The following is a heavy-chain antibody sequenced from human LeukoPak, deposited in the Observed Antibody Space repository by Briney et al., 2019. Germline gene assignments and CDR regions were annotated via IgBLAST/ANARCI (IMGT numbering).Heavy chain of an antibody. CDR1: GGSISSYY. D-gene: IGHD3-22*01. V-gene: IGHV4-59*08. CDR2: IYYSGSA. J-gene: IGHJ4*02. Sequence: EPSETLSLTCTVSGGSISSYYRSWIRQPPGKGLEWIGYIYYSGSANYNPSLKSRVTISVDTSKNQFSLKLSSVTAADTAVYYCARQREDPYYYDSSGSRFDYWGQGTLVTVSS. CDR3: ARQREDPYYYDSSGSRFDY.